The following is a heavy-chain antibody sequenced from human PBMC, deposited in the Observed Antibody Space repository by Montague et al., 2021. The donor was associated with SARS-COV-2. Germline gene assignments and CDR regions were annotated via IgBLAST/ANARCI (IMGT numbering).Heavy chain of an antibody. J-gene: IGHJ4*02. Sequence: SETLSLTRTLSGGSISSGGYYWDWIRQPPGMGLEWIGTIYYSGSTDYXPSLKSRVTISVDTSRNQFSLKVSSVTAADTAVYYCATTGGPTTVAGPFDYWGQGTPVTVSS. CDR2: IYYSGST. D-gene: IGHD6-19*01. V-gene: IGHV4-39*01. CDR1: GGSISSGGYY. CDR3: ATTGGPTTVAGPFDY.